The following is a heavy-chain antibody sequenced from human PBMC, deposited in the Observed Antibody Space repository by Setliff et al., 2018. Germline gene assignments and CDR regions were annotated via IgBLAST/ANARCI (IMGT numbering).Heavy chain of an antibody. CDR2: ISGSGGST. CDR1: GFTFSSYA. CDR3: ARARGSGYFDY. Sequence: GGSLRLSCAASGFTFSSYAMSWVRQAPGKGLEWVSGISGSGGSTYYADSVKGRFTISRDNSKNTLYLQLNSLRAEDTAVYYCARARGSGYFDYWGQGTLVTVSS. V-gene: IGHV3-23*01. D-gene: IGHD3-22*01. J-gene: IGHJ4*02.